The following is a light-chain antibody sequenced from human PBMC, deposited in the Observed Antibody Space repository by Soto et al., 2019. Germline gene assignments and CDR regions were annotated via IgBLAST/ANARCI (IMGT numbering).Light chain of an antibody. Sequence: SYELTQPPSVSVSPGQTATMTCSGDKLGGKYVCWYQQKPGQSPVLVIYDDTKRPSGIPERFSGSNSGNTATLTISGTQAMDEADYYCQAWDNSVVFGGGTNLTVL. J-gene: IGLJ2*01. CDR3: QAWDNSVV. CDR1: KLGGKY. CDR2: DDT. V-gene: IGLV3-1*01.